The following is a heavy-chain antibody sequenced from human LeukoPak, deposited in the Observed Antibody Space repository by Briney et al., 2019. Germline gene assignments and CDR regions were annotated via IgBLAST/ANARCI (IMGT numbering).Heavy chain of an antibody. D-gene: IGHD6-19*01. Sequence: PGGSLRLSCAASGFTFSSYAMSWVRQAPGKGLEGVSAISGSGGSTYYADSVKGRFTISRDNSKNTLYLQMNSLRAEDTAVYYCAKDPSQWPRSFDYWGQGTLVTVSS. CDR3: AKDPSQWPRSFDY. CDR1: GFTFSSYA. V-gene: IGHV3-23*01. CDR2: ISGSGGST. J-gene: IGHJ4*02.